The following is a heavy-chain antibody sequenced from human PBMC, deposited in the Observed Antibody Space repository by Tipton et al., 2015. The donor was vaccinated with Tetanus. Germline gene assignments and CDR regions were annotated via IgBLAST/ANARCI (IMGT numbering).Heavy chain of an antibody. CDR1: GFIISNNN. D-gene: IGHD6-19*01. CDR2: ISAGGGST. CDR3: AISDVAVADTN. Sequence: GSLRLSCEASGFIISNNNMNWVRQAPGKGLEWVSGISAGGGSTYYADSVEGRFTISRDNSKNTLYLQMNSLRAEDTAIYYCAISDVAVADTNWGQGTLVTVSS. J-gene: IGHJ4*02. V-gene: IGHV3-23*01.